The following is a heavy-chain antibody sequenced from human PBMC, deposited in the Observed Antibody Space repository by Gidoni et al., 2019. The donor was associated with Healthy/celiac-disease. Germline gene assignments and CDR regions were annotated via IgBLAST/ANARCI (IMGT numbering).Heavy chain of an antibody. Sequence: EVQLVESGGGLIQPGGSLRLSCAASGFTVSSNYISWVRQAPGKGLEWVSVIYRGGRTYYAESVKGRVTISRDNSKNTLYRQMKSLRAEDTAVYYCAGHSEYGDYGGEYYFDYWGQGTLVTVSS. J-gene: IGHJ4*02. D-gene: IGHD4-17*01. CDR2: IYRGGRT. CDR3: AGHSEYGDYGGEYYFDY. CDR1: GFTVSSNY. V-gene: IGHV3-53*01.